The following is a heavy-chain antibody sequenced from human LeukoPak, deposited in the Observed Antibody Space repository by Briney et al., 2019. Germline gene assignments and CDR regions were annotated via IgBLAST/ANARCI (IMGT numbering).Heavy chain of an antibody. CDR3: ARQSDVDTAMVSENWFDP. V-gene: IGHV5-51*07. J-gene: IGHJ5*02. Sequence: GESLKISCKGSGYSFTSYWIGWVHQMPGKGLEWMGIIYPGDSDTRYSPSFQGQVTISADKSISTAYLQWSSLKASDTAMYYCARQSDVDTAMVSENWFDPWGQGTLVTVSS. CDR2: IYPGDSDT. CDR1: GYSFTSYW. D-gene: IGHD5-18*01.